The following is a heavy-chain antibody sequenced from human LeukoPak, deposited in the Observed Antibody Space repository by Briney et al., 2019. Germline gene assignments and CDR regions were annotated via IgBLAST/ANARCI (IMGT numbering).Heavy chain of an antibody. D-gene: IGHD3-10*01. CDR2: IIPIFGTA. Sequence: SVKVSCKASGGTFSSYAISWVRQAPGQGLEWMGGIIPIFGTANYAQKFQGRVTITADESTSTAYMELSSLRSEDTAVYYCARDYYGSGSYLENWFDPWGQGTLVTVSS. CDR1: GGTFSSYA. J-gene: IGHJ5*02. CDR3: ARDYYGSGSYLENWFDP. V-gene: IGHV1-69*13.